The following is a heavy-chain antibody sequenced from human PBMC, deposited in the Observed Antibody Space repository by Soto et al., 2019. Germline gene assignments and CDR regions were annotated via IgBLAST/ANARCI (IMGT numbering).Heavy chain of an antibody. D-gene: IGHD2-2*01. J-gene: IGHJ6*02. Sequence: QVQLVQSGAEVKKPGSSVKVSCKASGGTFSSYAISWVRQAPGQGLEWMGGIIPISETTNYAQKFQGRVTITADEYKSTAYMELSSLRSEDTAVYYCARSQGSSTSLEIYYYYDYGMYVWGQGTTVTVS. V-gene: IGHV1-69*01. CDR3: ARSQGSSTSLEIYYYYDYGMYV. CDR2: IIPISETT. CDR1: GGTFSSYA.